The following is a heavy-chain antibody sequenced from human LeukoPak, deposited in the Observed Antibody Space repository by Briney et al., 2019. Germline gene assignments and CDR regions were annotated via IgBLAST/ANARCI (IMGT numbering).Heavy chain of an antibody. D-gene: IGHD6-19*01. Sequence: ASVKVSCKASGYTFTGYYMHWVRQAPGQGLEWMGWMNPNSGNTGYAQKFQGRVTMTRNTSISTAYMELSSLRSEDTAVYYCASSLSSIAVAGTDYWGQGTLVTVSS. CDR2: MNPNSGNT. J-gene: IGHJ4*02. V-gene: IGHV1-8*02. CDR3: ASSLSSIAVAGTDY. CDR1: GYTFTGYY.